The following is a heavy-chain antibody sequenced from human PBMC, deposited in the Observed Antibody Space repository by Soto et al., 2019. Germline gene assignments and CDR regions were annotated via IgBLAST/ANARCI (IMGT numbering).Heavy chain of an antibody. CDR2: IYSGGST. J-gene: IGHJ4*02. V-gene: IGHV3-53*01. D-gene: IGHD5-12*01. CDR1: GFTVSSNY. Sequence: GSLRLSCAASGFTVSSNYMSWVRQAPGKGLEWVSVIYSGGSTYYADSVKGRFTISRDNSKNTLYLQMNSLRAEDTAVYYCARGSAWLQLRYFDYWGQGTLVTVSS. CDR3: ARGSAWLQLRYFDY.